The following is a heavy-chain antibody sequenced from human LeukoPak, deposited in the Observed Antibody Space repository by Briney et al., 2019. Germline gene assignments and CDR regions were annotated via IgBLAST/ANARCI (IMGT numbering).Heavy chain of an antibody. CDR1: GVSLSAYQ. CDR2: INTKGET. CDR3: ATSNDAKIAPFDH. Sequence: SETLSLTCTVSGVSLSAYQWSWVRQSPEKGLEWIGCINTKGETSYNPSLKSRVTTSVDTSKSQFSLRLTSVTAADTAVYYCATSNDAKIAPFDHWGQGAPVTVSS. D-gene: IGHD2-21*01. J-gene: IGHJ4*02. V-gene: IGHV4-4*09.